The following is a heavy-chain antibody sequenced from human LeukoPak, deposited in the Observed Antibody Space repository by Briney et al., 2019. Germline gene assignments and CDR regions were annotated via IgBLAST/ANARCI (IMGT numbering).Heavy chain of an antibody. Sequence: ASVKVSCKASGYTFTSYDINWARQATGQGLEWMGWMNPNSGNTGYAQKFQGRVTITRNTSISTAYMELSSLRSEDTAVYYCARDRYCTNGVCYRGFDYWGQGTLVTVSS. V-gene: IGHV1-8*03. CDR3: ARDRYCTNGVCYRGFDY. D-gene: IGHD2-8*01. CDR1: GYTFTSYD. J-gene: IGHJ4*02. CDR2: MNPNSGNT.